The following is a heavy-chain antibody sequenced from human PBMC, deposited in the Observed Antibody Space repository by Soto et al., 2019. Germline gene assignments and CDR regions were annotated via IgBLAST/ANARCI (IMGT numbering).Heavy chain of an antibody. CDR3: IRPMTGTTRGFDY. J-gene: IGHJ4*02. CDR2: SRNKANSYTT. D-gene: IGHD1-1*01. CDR1: GFTFSDHY. Sequence: EVQLVESGGGFVQPGGSLRLSCAVSGFTFSDHYMDWVRQAPGKGLEWVGRSRNKANSYTTEYAASVKGRFTISRDDSENSLYLQMDSLKTEDTAVYFCIRPMTGTTRGFDYWGQGTLVTVSS. V-gene: IGHV3-72*01.